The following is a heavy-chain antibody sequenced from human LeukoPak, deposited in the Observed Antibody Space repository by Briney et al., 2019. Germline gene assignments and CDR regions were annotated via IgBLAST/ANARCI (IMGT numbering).Heavy chain of an antibody. Sequence: SETLSLTCTVSGGSISSSSYYWGWIRQPPGKGLEWIGSIYYGGSTYYNPSLKSRVTISVDTSKNQFSLKLSSVTAADTAVYYCARPGGGYFDYWGQGTLVTVSS. CDR3: ARPGGGYFDY. J-gene: IGHJ4*02. CDR1: GGSISSSSYY. CDR2: IYYGGST. D-gene: IGHD1-14*01. V-gene: IGHV4-39*01.